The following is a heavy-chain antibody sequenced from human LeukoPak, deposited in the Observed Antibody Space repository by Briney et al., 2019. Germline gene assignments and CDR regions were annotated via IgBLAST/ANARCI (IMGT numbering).Heavy chain of an antibody. CDR3: AGWDIVVVPAARAQFGWFDP. D-gene: IGHD2-2*01. CDR1: GFTFSSYS. J-gene: IGHJ5*02. CDR2: ISSSSSYI. V-gene: IGHV3-21*01. Sequence: GGSLRLSCAASGFTFSSYSMNWVRQAPGKGLEWVSSISSSSSYIYYADSVKGRFTISRDKAKNSLYLQMNSLRAEDTAVYYCAGWDIVVVPAARAQFGWFDPWGQGTLVTVSS.